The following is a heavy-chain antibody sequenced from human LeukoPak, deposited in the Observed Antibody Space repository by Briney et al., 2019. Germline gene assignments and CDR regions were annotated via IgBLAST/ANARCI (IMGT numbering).Heavy chain of an antibody. V-gene: IGHV3-66*01. CDR2: IYSGGST. CDR1: GFTVSSNY. J-gene: IGHJ6*04. Sequence: PGGSLRLSCAASGFTVSSNYMSWVRQAPGEGLEWVSGIYSGGSTYYADSVKGRFTISRDNAKNSLYLQMNSLGAEDTAVYYCAELGITMIGGVWGKGTTVTISS. D-gene: IGHD3-10*02. CDR3: AELGITMIGGV.